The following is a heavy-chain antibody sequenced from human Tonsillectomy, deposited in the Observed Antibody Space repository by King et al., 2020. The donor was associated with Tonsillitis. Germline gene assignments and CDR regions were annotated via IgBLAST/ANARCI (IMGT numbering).Heavy chain of an antibody. CDR2: IGSIGSTI. J-gene: IGHJ4*02. D-gene: IGHD5-18*01. CDR3: ARGAIGYSYRLDY. Sequence: DVQLVESGGGFVQPGGSLRLSCAASGFTFSRFEMNWVRQAPGKGLEWLSYIGSIGSTIYYADSVKDRFTISSDNAKNSLYLQMNSLRAEDTAIYYCARGAIGYSYRLDYWGQGTLVTVSS. CDR1: GFTFSRFE. V-gene: IGHV3-48*03.